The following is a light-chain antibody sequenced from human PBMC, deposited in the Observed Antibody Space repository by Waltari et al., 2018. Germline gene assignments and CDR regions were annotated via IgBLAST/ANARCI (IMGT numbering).Light chain of an antibody. V-gene: IGLV2-14*01. CDR3: TSYTSSSISHVL. CDR2: EVS. Sequence: QSALTQPASVSGSPGQSITISCTGTSSDVGGYNYLSWYQHQPGKAPNLLIYEVSNRPSGVSNRFSGSKSGNTASLTISGLQAEDEGDYYCTSYTSSSISHVLFGGGTKLSVL. J-gene: IGLJ2*01. CDR1: SSDVGGYNY.